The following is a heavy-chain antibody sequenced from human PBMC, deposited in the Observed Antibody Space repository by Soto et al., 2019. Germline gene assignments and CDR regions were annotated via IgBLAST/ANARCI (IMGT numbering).Heavy chain of an antibody. V-gene: IGHV3-21*01. D-gene: IGHD2-15*01. CDR2: ISSGSDYV. CDR1: PFTITSYA. Sequence: GGSLRLSSLVSPFTITSYARNWVRQAPGRRREGVSSISSGSDYVYYADSVKGRFTISRDNARNSLYLQMNSLRAEDTAVYYCARDLDIVVVVAAKPDQRIDYWGQGTLVTVSS. CDR3: ARDLDIVVVVAAKPDQRIDY. J-gene: IGHJ4*02.